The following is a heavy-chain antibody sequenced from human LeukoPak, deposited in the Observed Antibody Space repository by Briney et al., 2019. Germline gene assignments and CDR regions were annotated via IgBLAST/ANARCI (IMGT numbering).Heavy chain of an antibody. CDR3: ARRGDGYNLNYFS. CDR1: GGSISSSSYY. CDR2: IYYSGST. Sequence: SSETLSLNCTVSGGSISSSSYYWGWIRQPPGKGLEWIGSIYYSGSTYYNPSLKSRVTISVDTSKNQFSLKLSSVTAADTAVYYCARRGDGYNLNYFSWGQGTLVTVSS. D-gene: IGHD5-24*01. V-gene: IGHV4-39*01. J-gene: IGHJ4*02.